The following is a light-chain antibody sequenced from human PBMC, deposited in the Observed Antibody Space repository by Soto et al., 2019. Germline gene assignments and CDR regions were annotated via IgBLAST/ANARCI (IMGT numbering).Light chain of an antibody. CDR2: DAS. Sequence: ENVLKESPATVSLSQGERATLSFVSSQCVSSYLACYQQKPVQAPRLLIYDASNRATGIPARFSGSGSGTDFTLTISCLQPEDFAVYYCQQRSNLPRPFGQVT. J-gene: IGKJ1*01. CDR3: QQRSNLPRP. V-gene: IGKV3-11*01. CDR1: QCVSSY.